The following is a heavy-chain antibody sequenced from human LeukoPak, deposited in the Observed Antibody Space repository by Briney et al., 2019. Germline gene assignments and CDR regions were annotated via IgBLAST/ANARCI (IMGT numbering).Heavy chain of an antibody. J-gene: IGHJ3*02. CDR2: INPSGGST. Sequence: ASVKVSCKASGYTFTSYYMHWVRQAPGQGLEWMGIINPSGGSTSYAQEFQGRVTMTRDTSTSTVYMELSSLRSEDTAVYYCAREKQLVQVIGAFDIWGQGTMVTVSS. CDR1: GYTFTSYY. CDR3: AREKQLVQVIGAFDI. V-gene: IGHV1-46*01. D-gene: IGHD6-13*01.